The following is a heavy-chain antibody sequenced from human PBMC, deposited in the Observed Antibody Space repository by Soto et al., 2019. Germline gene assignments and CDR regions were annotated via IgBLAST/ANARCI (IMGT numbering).Heavy chain of an antibody. CDR1: GFTFSSYG. V-gene: IGHV3-33*01. D-gene: IGHD6-25*01. J-gene: IGHJ4*02. Sequence: QVQLVESGGGVVQPGRSLRLSCAASGFTFSSYGMHWVRQAPGKGLEWVAVILYDGSNKYYADSVKGRFTISRDNSKNTLYLQMNSLRAEDTAVYYCARDSGWTFDYWGQGTLVTVSS. CDR2: ILYDGSNK. CDR3: ARDSGWTFDY.